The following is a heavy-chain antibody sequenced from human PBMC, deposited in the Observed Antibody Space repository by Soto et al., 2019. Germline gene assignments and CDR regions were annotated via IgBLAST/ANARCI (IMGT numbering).Heavy chain of an antibody. CDR3: AIHFYYGSGSYYAVDY. V-gene: IGHV3-23*01. CDR2: ISASGGST. CDR1: GFTFNNYA. Sequence: EVQLLESGGGLVQPGGSLRLSCVVSGFTFNNYAMNWVRQAPGNGLEWVSGISASGGSTYYADSVKGRFTISRDSSKHTLYLQMNSLRADDTAIYYCAIHFYYGSGSYYAVDYWGQGTLVTLSS. D-gene: IGHD3-10*01. J-gene: IGHJ4*02.